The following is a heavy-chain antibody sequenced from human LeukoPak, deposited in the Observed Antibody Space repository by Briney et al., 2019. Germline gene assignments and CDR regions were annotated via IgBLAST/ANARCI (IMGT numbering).Heavy chain of an antibody. CDR3: ARSDPMTGRHYYYYYMDV. CDR2: IQYDGNNK. J-gene: IGHJ6*03. Sequence: GGSLRLSCAASGFTLSSYGMHWVRQAPGKGLGWVAFIQYDGNNKYYADSVKGRFTISRDNAKNSLYLQMNSLRAEDTAVYYCARSDPMTGRHYYYYYMDVWGKGTTVTISS. D-gene: IGHD3-9*01. V-gene: IGHV3-30*02. CDR1: GFTLSSYG.